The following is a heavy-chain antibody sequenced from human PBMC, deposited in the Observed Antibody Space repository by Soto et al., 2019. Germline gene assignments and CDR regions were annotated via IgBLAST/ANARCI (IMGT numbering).Heavy chain of an antibody. J-gene: IGHJ4*02. V-gene: IGHV1-69*06. CDR2: IIPIFGTA. CDR3: ASGGYCSGGSCYGY. CDR1: GGTFSSYA. Sequence: SVKVSCKASGGTFSSYAISWVRQAPGQGLEWMGGIIPIFGTANYAQKFQGRVTITADKSTSTAYMELSSLRSEDTAVYYCASGGYCSGGSCYGYWGQGTLVTVSS. D-gene: IGHD2-15*01.